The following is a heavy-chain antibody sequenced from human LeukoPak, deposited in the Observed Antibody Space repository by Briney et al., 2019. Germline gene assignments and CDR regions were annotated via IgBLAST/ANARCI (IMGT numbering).Heavy chain of an antibody. CDR2: IKHDGSEN. D-gene: IGHD5-12*01. CDR3: ARDRYSGFETHFDY. CDR1: GFTFSDYW. J-gene: IGHJ4*02. V-gene: IGHV3-7*01. Sequence: GGSLRLSCAASGFTFSDYWMSWVRQAPGQGLEWVANIKHDGSENYYVDSVKGRFTISRDNARNSLYLQMNSLRAEDTAAYYCARDRYSGFETHFDYWGQGTLVTVSS.